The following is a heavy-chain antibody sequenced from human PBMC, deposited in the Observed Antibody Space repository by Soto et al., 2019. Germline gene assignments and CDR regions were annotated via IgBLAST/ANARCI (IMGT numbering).Heavy chain of an antibody. Sequence: GGSLRLSCAASGFTFSSYAMSWVRQAPGKGLEWVSAISGSGGSTYYADSVKGRFTISRDNSKNTLYLQMNSLRAEDTAVYYCAKATHFTMVRGVSGWFDPWGQGTLVTVSS. CDR3: AKATHFTMVRGVSGWFDP. V-gene: IGHV3-23*01. D-gene: IGHD3-10*01. CDR1: GFTFSSYA. CDR2: ISGSGGST. J-gene: IGHJ5*02.